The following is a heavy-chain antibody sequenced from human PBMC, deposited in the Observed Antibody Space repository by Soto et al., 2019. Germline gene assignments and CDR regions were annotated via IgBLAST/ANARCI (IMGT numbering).Heavy chain of an antibody. V-gene: IGHV4-39*01. CDR1: GGSISSSSYY. CDR3: ATPVSSGYQPFEV. Sequence: QLQLQESGPGLVRPSETLSLTCTVSGGSISSSSYYWGWIRQPPGKGLEWIGSIYSSGSTYYNPSLKSRVTISVDTSKNQFSLKLSSVTAADTAVHYCATPVSSGYQPFEVWGQGTMVTVSS. D-gene: IGHD3-22*01. J-gene: IGHJ3*01. CDR2: IYSSGST.